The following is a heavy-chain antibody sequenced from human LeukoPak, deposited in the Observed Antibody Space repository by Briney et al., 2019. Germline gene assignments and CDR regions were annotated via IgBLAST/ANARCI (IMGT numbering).Heavy chain of an antibody. Sequence: SETLSLTCSVSGGSISGYYWSWIRQPPGKGLEWIAYIYYSGTTNYNPSLESRVTISVDTSKNQFSLKLSSVTAADTAVYYCASVGYGDYVWGQGTLVTVSS. D-gene: IGHD4-17*01. CDR1: GGSISGYY. CDR3: ASVGYGDYV. J-gene: IGHJ4*02. CDR2: IYYSGTT. V-gene: IGHV4-59*01.